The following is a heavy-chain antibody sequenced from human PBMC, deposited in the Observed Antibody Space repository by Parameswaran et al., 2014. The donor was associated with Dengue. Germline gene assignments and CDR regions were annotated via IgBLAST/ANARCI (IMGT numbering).Heavy chain of an antibody. D-gene: IGHD3-3*01. CDR2: IIPIFGTA. V-gene: IGHV1-69*01. Sequence: SWVRQAPGQGLEWMGGIIPIFGTANYAQKFQGRVTITADESTSTAYMELSSLRSEDTAVYYCARDPAVVIIDHYYYGMDVWGQGTTVTVSS. CDR3: ARDPAVVIIDHYYYGMDV. J-gene: IGHJ6*02.